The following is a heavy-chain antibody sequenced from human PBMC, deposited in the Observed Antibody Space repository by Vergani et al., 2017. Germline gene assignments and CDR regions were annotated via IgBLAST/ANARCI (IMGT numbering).Heavy chain of an antibody. CDR2: ISSSSSYT. CDR1: GFTFSDYY. D-gene: IGHD3-10*01. V-gene: IGHV3-11*05. CDR3: ARASISLSRGAFDI. J-gene: IGHJ3*02. Sequence: QVQLVESGGGLVKPGGSLRLSCAASGFTFSDYYMSWIRQAPGKGLEWVSYISSSSSYTNYADSVKGRFTISRDNAKNSLYLQMNSLRAEDTAVYYCARASISLSRGAFDIWGQGTMVTVSS.